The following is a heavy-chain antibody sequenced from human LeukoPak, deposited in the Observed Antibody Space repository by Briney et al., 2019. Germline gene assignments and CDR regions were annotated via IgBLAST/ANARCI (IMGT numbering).Heavy chain of an antibody. Sequence: SVKVSCKASGGTFSSSAITWVRQAPGQGLEWMGRIIPVLNITSYAQRFQGSVTITADTSTSTVYMELSSLRSEETAVYYCARDQGLTAPPPYGLDVWGQGTTVIVSS. V-gene: IGHV1-69*04. J-gene: IGHJ6*02. CDR3: ARDQGLTAPPPYGLDV. CDR1: GGTFSSSA. CDR2: IIPVLNIT. D-gene: IGHD5-18*01.